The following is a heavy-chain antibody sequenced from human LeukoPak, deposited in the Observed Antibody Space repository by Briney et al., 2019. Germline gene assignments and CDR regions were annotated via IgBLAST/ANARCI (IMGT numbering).Heavy chain of an antibody. CDR2: VSTSSSTV. CDR3: ARARGAHGDDGPTLSS. CDR1: GFTFSSYS. J-gene: IGHJ5*02. D-gene: IGHD4-17*01. Sequence: GGSLRLSCAASGFTFSSYSMNWVRQAPGKGLEWVSYVSTSSSTVYYADSVKGRFTISRDNAKDSLYLQMNSLRDEDTAVYYCARARGAHGDDGPTLSSWGQGTLVTVSS. V-gene: IGHV3-48*02.